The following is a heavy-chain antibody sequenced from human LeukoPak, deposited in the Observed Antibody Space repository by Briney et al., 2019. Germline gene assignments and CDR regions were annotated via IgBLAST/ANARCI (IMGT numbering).Heavy chain of an antibody. J-gene: IGHJ5*02. CDR3: ARDHDFWSGYYQFDP. Sequence: ASVKVSCKASGYTFTGYYMHWVRQAPGQGLEWMGWINPNSGGTNYAQKFQGRVTMTRGTSISTAYMELSRLRSDDTAVYYCARDHDFWSGYYQFDPWGQGTLVTVSS. CDR2: INPNSGGT. D-gene: IGHD3-3*01. V-gene: IGHV1-2*02. CDR1: GYTFTGYY.